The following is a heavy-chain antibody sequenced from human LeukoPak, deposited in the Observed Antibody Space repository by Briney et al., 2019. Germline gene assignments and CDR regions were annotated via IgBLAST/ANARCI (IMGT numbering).Heavy chain of an antibody. CDR2: ISSSSSYI. J-gene: IGHJ4*02. D-gene: IGHD6-13*01. Sequence: GGSPRLSCAASGFTFSSYSMKWVRQAPGKGLEWVSSISSSSSYIYYADSVKGRFTISRDNAKNSLYLQMNSLRAEDTAVYYGARAGPRGSSWYVQDYWGQGTLVTVSS. V-gene: IGHV3-21*01. CDR3: ARAGPRGSSWYVQDY. CDR1: GFTFSSYS.